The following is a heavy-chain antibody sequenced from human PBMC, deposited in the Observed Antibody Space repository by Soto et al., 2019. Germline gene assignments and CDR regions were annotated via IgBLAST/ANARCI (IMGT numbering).Heavy chain of an antibody. V-gene: IGHV3-30*18. CDR3: ANHTAFGVYGRHLSYFDS. D-gene: IGHD3-16*01. Sequence: QVQLVESGGGVVQPGRSLRLSRAASGFTFSSYGMHWVRQAPGKGLEWVAVISYDGSNKYYADSVKGRFTISRDNSKNTLYLHMNSLRAEDPAVYYCANHTAFGVYGRHLSYFDSWGQGTLVTVSS. CDR1: GFTFSSYG. CDR2: ISYDGSNK. J-gene: IGHJ4*02.